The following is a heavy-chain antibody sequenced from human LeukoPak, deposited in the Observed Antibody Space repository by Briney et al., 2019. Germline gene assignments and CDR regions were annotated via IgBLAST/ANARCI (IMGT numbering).Heavy chain of an antibody. CDR2: ISGSGKNM. Sequence: GGSLRLSCAASEFIFSSYEMNWVRQAPGKGLEWVSYISGSGKNMYYADSVKGRFTISRDNAKNSLYLQMNSLRAEDTAVYYCAKRVHSASWYAAFDYWGQGTLVTVSS. D-gene: IGHD6-13*01. CDR1: EFIFSSYE. J-gene: IGHJ4*02. CDR3: AKRVHSASWYAAFDY. V-gene: IGHV3-48*03.